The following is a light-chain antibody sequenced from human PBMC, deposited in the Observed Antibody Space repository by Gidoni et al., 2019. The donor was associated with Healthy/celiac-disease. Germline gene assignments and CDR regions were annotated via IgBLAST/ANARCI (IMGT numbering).Light chain of an antibody. CDR3: QKSYSTPWT. V-gene: IGKV1-39*01. CDR1: QSISIY. CDR2: AAS. J-gene: IGKJ1*01. Sequence: DIQMPQSPSSLSASVGDRVTITCRASQSISIYLNWYQQKPGKAPKLLIYAASSLQSGVPSRFSGSGSGTDFTLTISSLQPEDFATYYCQKSYSTPWTFGQGTKVEIK.